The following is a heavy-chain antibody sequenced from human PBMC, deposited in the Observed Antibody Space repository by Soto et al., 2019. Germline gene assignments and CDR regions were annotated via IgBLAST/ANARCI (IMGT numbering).Heavy chain of an antibody. CDR1: GDTFSTYS. Sequence: QVQLVQSGAEVKKPGASVTVSCKASGDTFSTYSVSWVLQAPGQGLEWMGWISAYNGNTNYAQKVKGRVSMTTDTSTNTAYMHLRSLRPYDTAVYYCARVLGLALALRGVLDIWGQGTMVTVSS. CDR2: ISAYNGNT. D-gene: IGHD3-3*02. CDR3: ARVLGLALALRGVLDI. J-gene: IGHJ3*02. V-gene: IGHV1-18*04.